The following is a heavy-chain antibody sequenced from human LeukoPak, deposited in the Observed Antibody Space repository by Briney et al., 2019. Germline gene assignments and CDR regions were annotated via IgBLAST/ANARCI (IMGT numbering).Heavy chain of an antibody. CDR1: GYTFTSYG. J-gene: IGHJ3*02. CDR2: ISAYNGNT. D-gene: IGHD3-10*01. V-gene: IGHV1-18*01. CDR3: ARDYGSGSYYGAFDI. Sequence: ASVKVSCKASGYTFTSYGISWVRQAPGQGLEWMGWISAYNGNTNYAQKLQGRVTMTTDTSTSTAYMELRSLRSDDTAVYYCARDYGSGSYYGAFDIWGQGTMVTVSS.